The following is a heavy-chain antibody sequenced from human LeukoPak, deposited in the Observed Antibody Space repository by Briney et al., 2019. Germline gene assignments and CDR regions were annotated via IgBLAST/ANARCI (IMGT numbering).Heavy chain of an antibody. CDR1: GFTFSRYW. CDR3: ARAPSEVGGYYPEYFRH. J-gene: IGHJ1*01. D-gene: IGHD3-22*01. Sequence: GGSLRLSCEASGFTFSRYWMHWVRQAPGKGLVWVSRIKSDGKTNYADSVKGRFTISRGNAKNTVSLQMDSLRAEDTGVYYCARAPSEVGGYYPEYFRHWGQGTLVTVSS. CDR2: IKSDGKT. V-gene: IGHV3-74*01.